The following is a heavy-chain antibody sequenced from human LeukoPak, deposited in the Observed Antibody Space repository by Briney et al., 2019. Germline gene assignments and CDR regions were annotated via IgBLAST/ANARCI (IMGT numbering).Heavy chain of an antibody. V-gene: IGHV4-39*01. Sequence: SETLSLTCTVSGGSINSGSYYWGWIRQPPGKGLEWIGSIYYSGSTYYNPSLKSRVTISVDTSKNQFSLKLSSVTAADTAVYYCASYHCSSTSCYGSFDYWGQGTLVTVSS. D-gene: IGHD2-2*01. CDR2: IYYSGST. J-gene: IGHJ4*02. CDR1: GGSINSGSYY. CDR3: ASYHCSSTSCYGSFDY.